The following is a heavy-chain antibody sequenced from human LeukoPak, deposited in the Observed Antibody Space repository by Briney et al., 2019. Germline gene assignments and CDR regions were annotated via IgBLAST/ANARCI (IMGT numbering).Heavy chain of an antibody. D-gene: IGHD4-23*01. CDR1: GYTFTTYE. V-gene: IGHV1-8*01. CDR3: ARDGVNSRKSPFDY. Sequence: ASVKVSCKASGYTFTTYEINWVRQATGRGLEWMGWMNPNTGNTGYAQKFQGRIKITRDTSVSTVYVELSSLRSEDTAVYFCARDGVNSRKSPFDYWGQGALVTVSS. CDR2: MNPNTGNT. J-gene: IGHJ4*02.